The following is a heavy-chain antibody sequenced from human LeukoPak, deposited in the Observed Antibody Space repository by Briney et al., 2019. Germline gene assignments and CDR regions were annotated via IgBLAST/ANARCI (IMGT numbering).Heavy chain of an antibody. D-gene: IGHD3-10*01. CDR3: ASPAYMVRGVIPTY. V-gene: IGHV3-21*01. CDR1: GFTFSSYS. CDR2: ISSSSSYI. Sequence: GGSLRLSCAASGFTFSSYSMNWVRQAPGKGREWVSSISSSSSYIYYADSVKGRFTISRDNAKNSLYLQMNSLRAEDTAVYYCASPAYMVRGVIPTYWGQGTLVTVSS. J-gene: IGHJ4*02.